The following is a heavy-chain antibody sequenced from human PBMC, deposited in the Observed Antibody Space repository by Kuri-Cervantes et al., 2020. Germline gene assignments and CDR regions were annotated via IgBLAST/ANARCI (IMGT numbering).Heavy chain of an antibody. J-gene: IGHJ5*02. CDR1: GVSIRSDGYS. CDR2: IYHSGST. D-gene: IGHD2-2*01. V-gene: IGHV4-30-2*01. CDR3: AGTVTLVPAANNWFDP. Sequence: TPSLSCALSGVSIRSDGYSWSWIRPRPGEGLGWIGYIYHSGSTHYNTSLKSRVTISVDRSTNQCSLKLSSVTAADTVVYYCAGTVTLVPAANNWFDPWGQGTLVTVSS.